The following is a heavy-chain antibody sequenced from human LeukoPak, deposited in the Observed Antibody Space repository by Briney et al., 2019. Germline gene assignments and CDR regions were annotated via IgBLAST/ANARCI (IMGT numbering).Heavy chain of an antibody. V-gene: IGHV3-7*01. D-gene: IGHD3-10*01. CDR2: IKQDGSEK. Sequence: PGGSLRLSCAASGYPFVNNWMTWVRQAPGKGLEWVANIKQDGSEKYHVGSVKGRFTISRDNAKSSLYLQMNSLRAEDTAVYYCARDHSGSGSYPYYFDYWGQGTLVTVSS. CDR1: GYPFVNNW. J-gene: IGHJ4*02. CDR3: ARDHSGSGSYPYYFDY.